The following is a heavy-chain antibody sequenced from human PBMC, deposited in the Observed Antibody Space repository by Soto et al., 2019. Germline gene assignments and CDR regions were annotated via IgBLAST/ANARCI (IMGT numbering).Heavy chain of an antibody. CDR1: GFTFSSYS. CDR3: ARFKPRKPVGATTTYFDY. V-gene: IGHV3-48*02. D-gene: IGHD1-26*01. Sequence: GGSLRLSCAASGFTFSSYSMNWVRQAPGKGLEWVSYISSSSSTIYYADSVKGRFTISRDNAKNSLYLQMNSLRDEDTAVYYCARFKPRKPVGATTTYFDYWGQGTLVTVSS. J-gene: IGHJ4*02. CDR2: ISSSSSTI.